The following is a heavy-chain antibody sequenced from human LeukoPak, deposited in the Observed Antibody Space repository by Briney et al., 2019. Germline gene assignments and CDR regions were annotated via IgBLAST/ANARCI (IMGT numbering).Heavy chain of an antibody. CDR3: ASPRVVVGYYMDV. Sequence: GGSLRLSCAASGFTVSSNYMSWVRQAPGMGLEWVSVIYSGGSTYYADSVKGGFTISRDNSKNTLYLQMNSLRAEDTAVYYCASPRVVVGYYMDVWGKGTTVTVSS. D-gene: IGHD2-15*01. J-gene: IGHJ6*03. V-gene: IGHV3-66*02. CDR2: IYSGGST. CDR1: GFTVSSNY.